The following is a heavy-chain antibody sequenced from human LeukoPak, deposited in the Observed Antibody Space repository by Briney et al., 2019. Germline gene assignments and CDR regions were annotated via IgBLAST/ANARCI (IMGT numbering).Heavy chain of an antibody. CDR1: GGTFSSYA. Sequence: ASVKVSCKASGGTFSSYAISWVRQAPGQGLEWMGRIIPILGIANYAQEFQGRVTITADKSTGTAYMELSSLRSEDTAVYYCARAPPDGYNFGGAFDIWGQGTMVTVSS. D-gene: IGHD5-24*01. CDR2: IIPILGIA. CDR3: ARAPPDGYNFGGAFDI. J-gene: IGHJ3*02. V-gene: IGHV1-69*04.